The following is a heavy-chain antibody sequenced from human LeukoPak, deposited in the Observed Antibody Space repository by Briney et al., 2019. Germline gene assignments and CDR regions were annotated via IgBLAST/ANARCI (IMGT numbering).Heavy chain of an antibody. V-gene: IGHV3-64*01. CDR2: ISSNGGST. Sequence: GGSLRLSCAASGFTFSSYAMHWVRQAPGKGLEYVSAISSNGGSTYYANSVKGRFTISRDNSKNTLYLQMGSLRAEDMAVYYCAREGRILDLTGEYDDAFDIWGQGTMVTVSS. D-gene: IGHD7-27*01. CDR1: GFTFSSYA. CDR3: AREGRILDLTGEYDDAFDI. J-gene: IGHJ3*02.